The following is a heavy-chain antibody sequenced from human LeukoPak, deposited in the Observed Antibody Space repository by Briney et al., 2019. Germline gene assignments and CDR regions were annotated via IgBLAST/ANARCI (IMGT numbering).Heavy chain of an antibody. V-gene: IGHV4-4*07. CDR1: GGSISSYY. D-gene: IGHD3-16*01. CDR3: ARDPGSCLGELTCNWFDP. CDR2: IYTSGST. J-gene: IGHJ5*02. Sequence: KPSETLSLTCTVSGGSISSYYWSWIRQPAGKGLEWIGRIYTSGSTNYNPSLKSRVTMSVDTFKIQFSLKLSSVTAADTAVYYCARDPGSCLGELTCNWFDPWGQGTLVTVSS.